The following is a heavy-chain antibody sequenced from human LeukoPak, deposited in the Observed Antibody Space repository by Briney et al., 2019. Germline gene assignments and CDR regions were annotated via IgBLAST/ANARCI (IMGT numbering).Heavy chain of an antibody. CDR1: GFTFSSYG. J-gene: IGHJ2*01. V-gene: IGHV3-30*02. CDR3: AKLPPGSYWYFDL. CDR2: IRYDGSNK. Sequence: GGSLRLSCAASGFTFSSYGMHWVRQAPGKGLEWVAFIRYDGSNKYYADSVKGRFTISRDNSKNTLYLQMNSLRAEDTAVYYCAKLPPGSYWYFDLWGRGTLVTVSS.